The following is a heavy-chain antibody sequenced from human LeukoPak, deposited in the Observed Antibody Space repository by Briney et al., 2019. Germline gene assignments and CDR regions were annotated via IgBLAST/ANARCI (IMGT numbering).Heavy chain of an antibody. CDR3: ARVVITYSSGWYDY. CDR2: INPNGGSA. D-gene: IGHD6-19*01. CDR1: GYTFTGYY. Sequence: ASVKVSCKASGYTFTGYYMNWVRQAPGQGLEWMGRINPNGGSASYTHKFQGRVTMTRDTSTSTVYMELSSLRFEDTAVYYCARVVITYSSGWYDYWGQGTLVTVSS. V-gene: IGHV1-46*01. J-gene: IGHJ4*02.